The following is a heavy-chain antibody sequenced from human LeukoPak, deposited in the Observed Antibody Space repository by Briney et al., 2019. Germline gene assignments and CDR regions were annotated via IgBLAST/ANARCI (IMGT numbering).Heavy chain of an antibody. CDR1: GFTFSSYW. CDR3: ARGNLIAAAGTSYFDY. Sequence: GGSLRLSCAASGFTFSSYWMSWVRQAPGKGLEWVANIKQDGSEKYYVDSVKGRFTISRGNAKNSLYLQMNSLRAEDTAVYYCARGNLIAAAGTSYFDYWGQGTLVTVSS. V-gene: IGHV3-7*01. D-gene: IGHD6-13*01. J-gene: IGHJ4*02. CDR2: IKQDGSEK.